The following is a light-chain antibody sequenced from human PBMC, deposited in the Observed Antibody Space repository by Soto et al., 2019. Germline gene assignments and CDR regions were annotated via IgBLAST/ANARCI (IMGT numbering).Light chain of an antibody. Sequence: IQTSHSPRSRSASVGDRVTITFRASQAIRIDLVWLQQRPGKAPTRLIYGASSLQSGVPSRFRGSGSGTEFTLTIKNLQPEDFATYYCLQHNDFPRTFGQGTK. V-gene: IGKV1-17*02. CDR3: LQHNDFPRT. J-gene: IGKJ1*01. CDR1: QAIRID. CDR2: GAS.